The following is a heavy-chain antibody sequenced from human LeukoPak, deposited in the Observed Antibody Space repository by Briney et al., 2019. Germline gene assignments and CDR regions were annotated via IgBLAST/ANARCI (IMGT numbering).Heavy chain of an antibody. CDR2: INPNSGGT. V-gene: IGHV1-2*02. CDR3: ARDAYYDFWSGDRDYYYMDV. D-gene: IGHD3-3*01. Sequence: GASVKASCKASGYTFTGYYMHWVRQAPGQGLEWMGWINPNSGGTNYAQKFQGRVTMTRDTSISTAYMELGRLRSDDTAVYYCARDAYYDFWSGDRDYYYMDVWGKGTTVTVSS. CDR1: GYTFTGYY. J-gene: IGHJ6*03.